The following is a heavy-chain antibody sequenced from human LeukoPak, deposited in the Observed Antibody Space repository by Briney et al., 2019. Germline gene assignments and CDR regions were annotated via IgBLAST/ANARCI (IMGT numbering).Heavy chain of an antibody. CDR3: AKALVGGDRYYFDY. CDR2: ISGSGGST. CDR1: GFTFSSYA. V-gene: IGHV3-23*01. Sequence: GGSLRRSCAASGFTFSSYAMSWVRQAPGKGLEWVSAISGSGGSTYYADSVKGRFTISRDNSKNTLYLQMNSLRAEDTAVYYCAKALVGGDRYYFDYWGQGTLVTVSS. J-gene: IGHJ4*02. D-gene: IGHD2-21*02.